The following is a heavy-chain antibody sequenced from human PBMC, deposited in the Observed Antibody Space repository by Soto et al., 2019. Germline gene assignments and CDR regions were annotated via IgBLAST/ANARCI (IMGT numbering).Heavy chain of an antibody. D-gene: IGHD2-8*01. CDR1: GGSISSSSYY. Sequence: PSETLSLTCTVSGGSISSSSYYWGWIRQPPRKGLEWIGSISYSGSADYSPSLKSRVTISVDTSKNQFSLKLSSVTAADTAVYYCVRHRLMTPPVYWGQGTQVTVSS. J-gene: IGHJ4*02. CDR2: ISYSGSA. V-gene: IGHV4-39*01. CDR3: VRHRLMTPPVY.